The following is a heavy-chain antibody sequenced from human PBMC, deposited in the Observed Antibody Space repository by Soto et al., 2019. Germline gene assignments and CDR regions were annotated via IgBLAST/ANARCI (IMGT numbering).Heavy chain of an antibody. Sequence: EVQILESGGGLIQPGGSLRLSCAASGFSCSTFAMTWVRQAPGKGLEWVSTIISTGISTYYADSVKGRFTISRANSKNTLYLQMNRLRAEDAAVYYCAKGNYGDYGGFDPWGQGTLVTVSS. CDR2: IISTGIST. D-gene: IGHD4-17*01. J-gene: IGHJ5*02. CDR3: AKGNYGDYGGFDP. V-gene: IGHV3-23*01. CDR1: GFSCSTFA.